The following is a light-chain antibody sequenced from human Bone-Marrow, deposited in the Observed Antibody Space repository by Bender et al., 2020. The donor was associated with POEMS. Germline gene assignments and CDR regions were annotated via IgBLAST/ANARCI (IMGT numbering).Light chain of an antibody. CDR1: SSNIGSNY. V-gene: IGLV1-47*01. CDR3: QSYDNSLGGWV. J-gene: IGLJ3*02. Sequence: QSVLTQPPSASGTPGQRVTISCSGSSSNIGSNYVYWYQQLPGTAPELLIYRNNQRPSGVPDRFSGSKSGTSASLAISGLRSEDEADYYCQSYDNSLGGWVFGGGTKLTVL. CDR2: RNN.